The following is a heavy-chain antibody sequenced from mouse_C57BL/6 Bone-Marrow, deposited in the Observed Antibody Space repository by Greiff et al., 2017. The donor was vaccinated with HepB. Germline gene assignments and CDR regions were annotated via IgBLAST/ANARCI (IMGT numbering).Heavy chain of an antibody. CDR1: GYTFTSYG. CDR3: ARRGVGTTVVGPLYYAMDY. V-gene: IGHV1-81*01. CDR2: IYPRSGNT. D-gene: IGHD1-1*01. Sequence: VQLQESGAELARPGASVKLSCKASGYTFTSYGISWVKQRTGQGLEWIGEIYPRSGNTYYNEKFKGKATLTADKSSSTAYMELRSLTSEDSAVYFCARRGVGTTVVGPLYYAMDYWGQGTSVTVSS. J-gene: IGHJ4*01.